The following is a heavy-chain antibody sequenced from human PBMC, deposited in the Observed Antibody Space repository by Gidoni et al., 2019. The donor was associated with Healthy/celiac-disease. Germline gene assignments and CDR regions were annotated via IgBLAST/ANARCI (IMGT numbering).Heavy chain of an antibody. V-gene: IGHV4-59*01. CDR1: GGSISSYY. D-gene: IGHD1-20*01. CDR2: IYYSGST. J-gene: IGHJ4*02. CDR3: ARVDNWNHYFDY. Sequence: QVQLQESGPGLVKPSETLSLTCTVSGGSISSYYWSWIRQPPGKGLEWIGYIYYSGSTNYNPSLKSRVTISVDTSKNQFSLKLSSVTAADTAVYYCARVDNWNHYFDYWGQGTLVTVSS.